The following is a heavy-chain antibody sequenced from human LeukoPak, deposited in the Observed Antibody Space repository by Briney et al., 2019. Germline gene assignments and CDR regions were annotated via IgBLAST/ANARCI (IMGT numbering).Heavy chain of an antibody. CDR2: FDLEDGET. CDR3: ATAFVPPNPRGWFDP. J-gene: IGHJ5*02. Sequence: GASVKVSCKVAGYTLTELSMHWVGQAPGNGLGWMGGFDLEDGETIYAQKFQGRVTMTDDTSTDTAYMELSSLRSEDTAVYYCATAFVPPNPRGWFDPWGQGTLVTVSS. D-gene: IGHD6-6*01. CDR1: GYTLTELS. V-gene: IGHV1-24*01.